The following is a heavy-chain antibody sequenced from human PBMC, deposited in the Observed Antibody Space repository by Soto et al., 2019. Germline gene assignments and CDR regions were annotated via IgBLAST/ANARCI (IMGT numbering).Heavy chain of an antibody. CDR2: IYYNGFT. D-gene: IGHD3-3*01. Sequence: QLQLQESGPGLVKPSETLSLTCTVSGGSISSRNYYWGWVRQPPGKGLEWIGSIYYNGFTYYNPSLRIRVTISVDTSKNHSSLKVRSVTATDTAGYYCARQSDFWSASSSFDPWGQGTLVTVSS. V-gene: IGHV4-39*01. CDR1: GGSISSRNYY. CDR3: ARQSDFWSASSSFDP. J-gene: IGHJ5*02.